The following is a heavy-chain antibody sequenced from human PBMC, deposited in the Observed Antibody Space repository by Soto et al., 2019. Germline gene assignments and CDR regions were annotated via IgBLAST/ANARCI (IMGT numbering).Heavy chain of an antibody. CDR1: GFTFSSYE. V-gene: IGHV3-48*03. J-gene: IGHJ4*02. D-gene: IGHD6-13*01. CDR3: ASFSVQQLVHFDY. Sequence: GGSLRLSCAASGFTFSSYEMNWVRQAPGKGLEWVSYISSSGSTIYYADSVKGRFTISRDNAKNSLYLQMNSLRAEDTAVYYCASFSVQQLVHFDYWGQGTLVTVSS. CDR2: ISSSGSTI.